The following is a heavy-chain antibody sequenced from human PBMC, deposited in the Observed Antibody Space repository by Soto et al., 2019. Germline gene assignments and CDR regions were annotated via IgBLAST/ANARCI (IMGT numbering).Heavy chain of an antibody. J-gene: IGHJ6*02. V-gene: IGHV1-3*01. CDR2: INAGNGNT. CDR3: ARVEGITIIVQGPMDV. Sequence: AASVKLSCKASGYTFTTYFIHWVRQAPGQRLEWMGWINAGNGNTRYSQKFQGRVTITRDTSASTVYMELSSLRSEDTAVYYCARVEGITIIVQGPMDVWGQGTTVTVSS. CDR1: GYTFTTYF. D-gene: IGHD3-22*01.